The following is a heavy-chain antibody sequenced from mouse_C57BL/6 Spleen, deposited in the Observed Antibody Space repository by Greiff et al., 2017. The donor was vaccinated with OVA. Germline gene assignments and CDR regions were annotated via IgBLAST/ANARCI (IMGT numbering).Heavy chain of an antibody. Sequence: QVQLKESGPGLVAPSQSLSITCTVSGFSLTSYGVPWVRQPPGKGLAWLVVIWSDGSTTYNSALKSRLSISKDKSKSQVFLKMNSLQTDDTAMYYCARHGLTAMDYWGQGTSVTVSS. CDR3: ARHGLTAMDY. D-gene: IGHD1-3*01. CDR1: GFSLTSYG. CDR2: IWSDGST. J-gene: IGHJ4*01. V-gene: IGHV2-6-1*01.